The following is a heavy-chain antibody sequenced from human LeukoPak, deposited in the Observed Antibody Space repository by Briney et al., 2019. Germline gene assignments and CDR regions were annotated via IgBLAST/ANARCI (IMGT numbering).Heavy chain of an antibody. Sequence: PGRSLRLSCAASGFTFSGYGMHWVGQAPGKGLEWVAVTSFDGSNKYYADSVQGRFTISRDNSKNTLYLQMNSLRAEDAAVYYCATERGVGAPNWFDPWGQGTLVTVSS. CDR3: ATERGVGAPNWFDP. D-gene: IGHD1-26*01. V-gene: IGHV3-30*03. J-gene: IGHJ5*02. CDR2: TSFDGSNK. CDR1: GFTFSGYG.